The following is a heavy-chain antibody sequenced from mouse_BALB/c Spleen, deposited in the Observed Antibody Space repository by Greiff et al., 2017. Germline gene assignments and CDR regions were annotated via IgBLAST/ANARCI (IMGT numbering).Heavy chain of an antibody. CDR2: IRSKSNNYAT. CDR3: VRHGNLDY. CDR1: GFTFNTYA. D-gene: IGHD1-1*01. V-gene: IGHV10-1*02. Sequence: EVKLQESGGGLVQPKGSLKLSCAASGFTFNTYAMNWVRQAPGKGLEWVARIRSKSNNYATYYADSVKDRFTISRDDSQSMLYLQMNNLKTEDTAMYYCVRHGNLDYWGQGTTLTVSS. J-gene: IGHJ2*01.